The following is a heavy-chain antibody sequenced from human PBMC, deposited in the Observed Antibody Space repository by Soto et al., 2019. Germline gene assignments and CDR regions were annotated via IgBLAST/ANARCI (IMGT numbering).Heavy chain of an antibody. J-gene: IGHJ3*02. Sequence: ESLKISFTGSGYSFTSYWIGLVRQMPGKGLEWMGIIYPGDSDTRYSPSFQGQVTISADKSISTAYLQWSSLKASDTAMYYCARPGSGCYSAFDIRGQGTMVTV. CDR1: GYSFTSYW. CDR3: ARPGSGCYSAFDI. D-gene: IGHD6-19*01. CDR2: IYPGDSDT. V-gene: IGHV5-51*01.